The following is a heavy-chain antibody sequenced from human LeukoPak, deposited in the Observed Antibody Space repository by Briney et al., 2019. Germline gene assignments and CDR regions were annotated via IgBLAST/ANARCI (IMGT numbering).Heavy chain of an antibody. CDR3: AKDVDYTGSYSGAGALEN. CDR2: ISWDGGST. Sequence: GGSLRLSCTASGFTFDDYTMHWVRQAPGKGLEWVSLISWDGGSTFYADSVKGRFTISRDDSKNSLYLQMNSLKTEDTALYYCAKDVDYTGSYSGAGALENWGQGTLVTVSS. D-gene: IGHD1-26*01. J-gene: IGHJ4*02. CDR1: GFTFDDYT. V-gene: IGHV3-43*01.